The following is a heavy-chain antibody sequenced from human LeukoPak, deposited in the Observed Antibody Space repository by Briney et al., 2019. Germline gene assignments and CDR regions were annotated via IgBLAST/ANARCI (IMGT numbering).Heavy chain of an antibody. CDR1: GYTFTSYY. D-gene: IGHD2-2*01. CDR2: INPSTSST. Sequence: ASVKVSCEASGYTFTSYYVHWVRQAPGQGLEWMGMINPSTSSTSYAQKFQGRVTMTRDTSTSTVYMELSSLRSEDTAVYYCARDQHYQLPFDYWGRGTLVTVSS. J-gene: IGHJ4*02. CDR3: ARDQHYQLPFDY. V-gene: IGHV1-46*01.